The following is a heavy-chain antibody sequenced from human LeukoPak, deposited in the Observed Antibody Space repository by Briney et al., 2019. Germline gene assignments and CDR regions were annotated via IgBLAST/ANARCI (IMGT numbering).Heavy chain of an antibody. CDR2: INAYNGNT. V-gene: IGHV1-18*04. CDR1: GYTFSGYY. J-gene: IGHJ4*02. D-gene: IGHD6-13*01. CDR3: ARITYSSSWFSGDY. Sequence: ASVKVSCKASGYTFSGYYMHWVRQAPGQGLEWMGWINAYNGNTNYAQKVQGRVTMTTDTSTSTAYMELRSLTSDDTAVYYCARITYSSSWFSGDYWGQGTLLTVSS.